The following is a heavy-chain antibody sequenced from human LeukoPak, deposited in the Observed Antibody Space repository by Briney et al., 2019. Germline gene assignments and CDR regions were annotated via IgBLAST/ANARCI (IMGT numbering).Heavy chain of an antibody. CDR1: GGTFSSYA. D-gene: IGHD3-22*01. CDR2: IIPIFGTA. V-gene: IGHV1-69*05. Sequence: GASVKVSCEASGGTFSSYAISWVRQAPGQGLEWMGRIIPIFGTANYAQKFQGRVTITTDESTSTAYMELSSLRSEDTAVYYCASDSSGYYTKAFDIWGQGTMVTVSS. CDR3: ASDSSGYYTKAFDI. J-gene: IGHJ3*02.